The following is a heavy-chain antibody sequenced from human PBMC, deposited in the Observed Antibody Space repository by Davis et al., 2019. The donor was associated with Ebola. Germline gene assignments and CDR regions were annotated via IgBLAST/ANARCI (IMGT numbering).Heavy chain of an antibody. CDR2: IFPDDSDA. J-gene: IGHJ4*02. CDR3: ARQGTTSWDS. Sequence: GESLKISCKGSGYGFTNYWIGWVRQMPGKGLEWMGFIFPDDSDATYSPSFQGQVTFSVDKCIRTAYLHWNSLKASDTATYYCARQGTTSWDSWGQGTLVTVSS. CDR1: GYGFTNYW. D-gene: IGHD2-2*01. V-gene: IGHV5-51*01.